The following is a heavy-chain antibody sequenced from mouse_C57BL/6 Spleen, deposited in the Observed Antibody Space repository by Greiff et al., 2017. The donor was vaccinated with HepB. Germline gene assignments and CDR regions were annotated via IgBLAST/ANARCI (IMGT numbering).Heavy chain of an antibody. CDR2: IYPDSGST. Sequence: QVQLKQPGAELVKPGASVKMSCKASGYTFTSYWITWVKQRPGQGLEWIGDIYPDSGSTNYNEKFKSKATLTVDTSSSTAYMQLSSLTSEDSAVYYCARSGGGCFDYWGQGTLVTVSA. J-gene: IGHJ3*01. CDR3: ARSGGGCFDY. D-gene: IGHD4-1*01. V-gene: IGHV1-55*01. CDR1: GYTFTSYW.